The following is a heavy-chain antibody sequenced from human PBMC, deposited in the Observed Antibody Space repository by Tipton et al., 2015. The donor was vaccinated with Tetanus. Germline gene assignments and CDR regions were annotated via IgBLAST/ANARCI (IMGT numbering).Heavy chain of an antibody. D-gene: IGHD2-2*01. CDR3: ARRSYCSSSRCFDAFDL. V-gene: IGHV4-61*01. J-gene: IGHJ3*01. Sequence: TLSLTCTVSGASIGSISYYWSWIRQPPGKGLEWIGYTYYSGSTGYNPSLKSRVTISIDSSKNQFSLKLTSVTAADTAVYYCARRSYCSSSRCFDAFDLWGQGTMVTVSS. CDR2: TYYSGST. CDR1: GASIGSISYY.